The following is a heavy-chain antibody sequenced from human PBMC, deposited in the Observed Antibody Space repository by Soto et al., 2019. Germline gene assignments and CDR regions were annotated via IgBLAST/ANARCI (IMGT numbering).Heavy chain of an antibody. CDR2: ISYDGSNK. J-gene: IGHJ4*02. V-gene: IGHV3-30*18. D-gene: IGHD3-10*01. CDR1: GFTFSSYG. Sequence: GGSLRLSCAASGFTFSSYGMHWVRQAPGKGLEWVAVISYDGSNKYYADSVKGRFTISRDNSKNTLYLQMNSLRAEDTAVYYCAKLGMVRGVISDYWGQGTLVTVSS. CDR3: AKLGMVRGVISDY.